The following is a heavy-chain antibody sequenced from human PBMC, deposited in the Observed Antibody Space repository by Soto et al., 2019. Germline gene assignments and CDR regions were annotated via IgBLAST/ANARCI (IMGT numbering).Heavy chain of an antibody. D-gene: IGHD6-13*01. CDR2: FYHSGST. Sequence: PSETLSLTCPVSGGAISSTNWWSWVRQPPGKGLEWLGEFYHSGSTNYNPSLKSRVTTSLDKSKSQFSLKLSSVTAADTAVYYCARVYSVNYLGYFDYWGQGALVTVSS. J-gene: IGHJ4*02. V-gene: IGHV4-4*02. CDR3: ARVYSVNYLGYFDY. CDR1: GGAISSTNW.